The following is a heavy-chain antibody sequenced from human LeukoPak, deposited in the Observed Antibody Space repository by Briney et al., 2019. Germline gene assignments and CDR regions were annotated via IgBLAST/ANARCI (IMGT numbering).Heavy chain of an antibody. CDR3: ARETTVTADFDH. CDR2: IIPILGIA. CDR1: GGTFSSYA. D-gene: IGHD4-17*01. Sequence: SVKVSCKASGGTFSSYAISWVRQAPGQGLEWMGRIIPILGIANYAQKFQGRVTITADKSTSTAYMELSSLRSEDTAVYYCARETTVTADFDHWGQGTLVTVSS. V-gene: IGHV1-69*04. J-gene: IGHJ4*02.